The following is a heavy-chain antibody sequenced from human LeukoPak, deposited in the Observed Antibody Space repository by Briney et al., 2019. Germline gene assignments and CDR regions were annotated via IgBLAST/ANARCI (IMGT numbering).Heavy chain of an antibody. J-gene: IGHJ4*02. CDR3: ARGGRITIFGVERDY. D-gene: IGHD3-3*01. Sequence: GGSLRLSCAASGFTVSSNYMSWVRQAPGKGLEWVSVIYSGGSTYYADSVKGRFTISRDNSKNTLYLQMNSLRAEDTAVYYCARGGRITIFGVERDYWGQGTLVTVSS. CDR1: GFTVSSNY. V-gene: IGHV3-53*05. CDR2: IYSGGST.